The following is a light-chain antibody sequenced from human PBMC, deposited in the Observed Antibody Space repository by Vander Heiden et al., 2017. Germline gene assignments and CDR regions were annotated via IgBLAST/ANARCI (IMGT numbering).Light chain of an antibody. CDR2: AAS. Sequence: IQSTQSPSSLSSSVGARVTITCRASQDISNYLAWYQQKPGKAPKLLIYAASTLEGGVPSRFSGSGSGTDFTLTISSLQPADFATYYCQQLNTYQTFGQGTKLEIK. CDR1: QDISNY. CDR3: QQLNTYQT. J-gene: IGKJ2*01. V-gene: IGKV1-9*01.